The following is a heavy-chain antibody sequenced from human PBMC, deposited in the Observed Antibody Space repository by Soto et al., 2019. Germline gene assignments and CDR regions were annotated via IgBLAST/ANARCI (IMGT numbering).Heavy chain of an antibody. CDR1: GYTFTSYD. Sequence: ASVKVSCKASGYTFTSYDIKWVRQATGQGLEWMGWMNPNSGNTGYAQKFQGRVTMTRNTSISTAYMELSSLRSEDTAVYYCARYCSSTSCYYGAFDIWGQGTMVTVSS. CDR2: MNPNSGNT. V-gene: IGHV1-8*01. CDR3: ARYCSSTSCYYGAFDI. J-gene: IGHJ3*02. D-gene: IGHD2-2*01.